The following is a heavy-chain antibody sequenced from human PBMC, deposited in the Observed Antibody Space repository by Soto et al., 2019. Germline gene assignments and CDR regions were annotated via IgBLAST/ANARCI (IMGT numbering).Heavy chain of an antibody. J-gene: IGHJ5*02. D-gene: IGHD6-13*01. CDR2: IYSSGNT. CDR1: GGSVSSAGYY. Sequence: PSQTLSLTCTVSGGSVSSAGYYWSWIRQFPGKGLEWMGYIYSSGNTYYNPSLKSRVSISLDTAKNQFSLKVRSVTAADTAVYYWPRIIAAASNWFDPWCQG. CDR3: PRIIAAASNWFDP. V-gene: IGHV4-31*03.